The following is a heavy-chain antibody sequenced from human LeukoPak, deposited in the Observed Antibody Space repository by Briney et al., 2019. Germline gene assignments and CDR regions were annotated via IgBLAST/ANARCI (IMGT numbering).Heavy chain of an antibody. CDR1: GFTFSSYS. D-gene: IGHD6-13*01. J-gene: IGHJ4*02. V-gene: IGHV3-21*01. Sequence: PGGSLRLSCAASGFTFSSYSMNWVRQAPGKGLEWVSSISSSSSYIYYADSVKGRFTISRDNAKNSLYLQMNSLRAEDTAVYYCARGYSSSWYFGDYWGQGTLVTVSS. CDR2: ISSSSSYI. CDR3: ARGYSSSWYFGDY.